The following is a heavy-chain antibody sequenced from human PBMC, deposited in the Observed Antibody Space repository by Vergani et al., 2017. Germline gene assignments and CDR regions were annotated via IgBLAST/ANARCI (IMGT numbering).Heavy chain of an antibody. CDR2: ISAYNGNT. CDR3: ARDSLGHELRYFDWFSIDY. CDR1: GYTFTSYG. V-gene: IGHV1-18*04. Sequence: QVQLVQSGAEVKKPGASVKVSCKASGYTFTSYGISWVRQAPGQGLEWMGWISAYNGNTNYAQKLQGRVTMTTDTATSTAYMELRSLRADDTAVYYCARDSLGHELRYFDWFSIDYWGQGTLVTVSS. J-gene: IGHJ4*02. D-gene: IGHD3-9*01.